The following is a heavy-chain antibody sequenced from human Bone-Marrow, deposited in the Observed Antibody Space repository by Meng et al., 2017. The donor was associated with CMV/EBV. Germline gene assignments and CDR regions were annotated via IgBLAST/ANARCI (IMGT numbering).Heavy chain of an antibody. J-gene: IGHJ6*02. CDR2: ISYDGSNK. CDR3: ARVGDLYQPRDYYYGMDV. CDR1: GFTFSSYA. Sequence: GGSLRLSCAASGFTFSSYAMHWVRQAPGKGLEWVAVISYDGSNKYYADSVKGRFTSFRDNSKNTLYLQMNSLRAEDTAVYYCARVGDLYQPRDYYYGMDVWGQGTTVTVSS. D-gene: IGHD2-2*01. V-gene: IGHV3-30*04.